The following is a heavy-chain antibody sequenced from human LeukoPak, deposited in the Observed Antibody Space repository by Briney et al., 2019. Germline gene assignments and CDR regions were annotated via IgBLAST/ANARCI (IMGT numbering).Heavy chain of an antibody. CDR2: IVVGSGNT. CDR3: AAVRDGGQDY. V-gene: IGHV1-58*02. Sequence: SVTVSCKASGFTFTSSAMQWVRQARGQGLEWIGWIVVGSGNTNYAQKFQERVTITRDMSTSTAYMELSSLRSEDTAVYCCAAVRDGGQDYWGQGTLVTVSS. D-gene: IGHD4-23*01. CDR1: GFTFTSSA. J-gene: IGHJ4*02.